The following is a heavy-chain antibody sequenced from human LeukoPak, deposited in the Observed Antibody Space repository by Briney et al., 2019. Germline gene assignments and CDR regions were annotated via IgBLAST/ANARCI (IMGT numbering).Heavy chain of an antibody. D-gene: IGHD7-27*01. CDR2: MSPNSGDT. J-gene: IGHJ4*02. CDR3: ARGPPNWGYDY. V-gene: IGHV1-8*01. CDR1: GYTFTSYD. Sequence: ASVKVSCKASGYTFTSYDFNWGRQATGQRPERMGWMSPNSGDTGYAQKFQDRVTMTRNTSISTAYMEPSSRRSDDTAVYYCARGPPNWGYDYWGPGTLVTVSS.